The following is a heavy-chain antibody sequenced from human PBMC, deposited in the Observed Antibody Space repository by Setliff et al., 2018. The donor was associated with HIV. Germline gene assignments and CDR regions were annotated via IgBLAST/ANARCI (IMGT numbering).Heavy chain of an antibody. J-gene: IGHJ4*02. V-gene: IGHV4-39*02. CDR3: AKVTSGLEGRGIDS. CDR2: IYYSGST. Sequence: PSETLSLTCTVSGGSIRATSYYWGWIRQPPGKGLEWIGSIYYSGSTKYNPSLKSRVTIALDTSKNHLSLKRTSVTAADTAVYYCAKVTSGLEGRGIDSWGQGTLVTVSS. D-gene: IGHD3-10*01. CDR1: GGSIRATSYY.